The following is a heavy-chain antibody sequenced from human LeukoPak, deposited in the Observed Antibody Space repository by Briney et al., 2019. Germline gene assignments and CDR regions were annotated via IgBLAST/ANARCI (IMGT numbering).Heavy chain of an antibody. CDR3: AQNSGYDLVPFDY. CDR1: GYTFTSFG. D-gene: IGHD5-12*01. V-gene: IGHV1-18*01. J-gene: IGHJ4*02. Sequence: ASVKVSCKSSGYTFTSFGITWVRQAPGQGLEWMGWFSASNGNTNYAQKLQGRVTMTTDSSTSTAYMELRSLRSDDTAVYYCAQNSGYDLVPFDYWGQGTLVTVSS. CDR2: FSASNGNT.